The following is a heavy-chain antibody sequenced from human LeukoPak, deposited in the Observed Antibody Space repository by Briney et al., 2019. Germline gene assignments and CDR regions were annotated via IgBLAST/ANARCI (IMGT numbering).Heavy chain of an antibody. J-gene: IGHJ4*02. Sequence: GASVKVSCKVSGYTLTELSMHWVRQAPGKGLEWMGGFDPEDGETIYAQKFQGRVTMTEDTSTDTAYMELSSLRSEDTAVYYCATGGRSAKWLRRDYWGQGTLVTVSS. CDR2: FDPEDGET. V-gene: IGHV1-24*01. CDR3: ATGGRSAKWLRRDY. CDR1: GYTLTELS. D-gene: IGHD5-12*01.